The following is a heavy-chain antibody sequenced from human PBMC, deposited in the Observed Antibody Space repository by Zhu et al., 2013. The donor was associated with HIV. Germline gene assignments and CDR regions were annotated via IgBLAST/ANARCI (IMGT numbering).Heavy chain of an antibody. V-gene: IGHV1-18*04. J-gene: IGHJ4*02. Sequence: QVNLVQSGSEVKKPGASVRVSCKASGYTFSNYGISWVRQAPGQGLEWLGLISASNGNTIYEQKFQGRVTMNTDTPTGTAYMELRNLTSDDTAVYFCARSITIFGVVSITHYFEYWGQGTLVTVSS. CDR1: GYTFSNYG. CDR3: ARSITIFGVVSITHYFEY. CDR2: ISASNGNT. D-gene: IGHD3-3*01.